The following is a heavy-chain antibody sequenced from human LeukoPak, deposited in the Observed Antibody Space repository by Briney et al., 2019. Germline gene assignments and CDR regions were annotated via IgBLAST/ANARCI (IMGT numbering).Heavy chain of an antibody. CDR2: IFYTGST. Sequence: SETLSPTCTVSGGSIINYYWSWIRQSPGKGLEWIGYIFYTGSTNYNPSLKSRVSISVDTSKNQFSLQLNSVTAADTAVYYCARVGDWNDLVYWGQGTLVTVSS. J-gene: IGHJ4*02. V-gene: IGHV4-59*01. D-gene: IGHD1-1*01. CDR3: ARVGDWNDLVY. CDR1: GGSIINYY.